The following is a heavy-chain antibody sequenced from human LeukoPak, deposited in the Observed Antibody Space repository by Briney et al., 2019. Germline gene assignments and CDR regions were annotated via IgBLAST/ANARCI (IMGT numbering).Heavy chain of an antibody. Sequence: GSLRLSCAASGFSLSDSSMSWVRQAPGKGLEWVASIREDGSEKYYVESVKGRFIISRDNAKNSLYLQMNSLRAEDTALYYCARVREDKSVYRWVDYWGQGTLVTVSS. V-gene: IGHV3-7*01. D-gene: IGHD2-15*01. CDR3: ARVREDKSVYRWVDY. CDR1: GFSLSDSS. J-gene: IGHJ4*02. CDR2: IREDGSEK.